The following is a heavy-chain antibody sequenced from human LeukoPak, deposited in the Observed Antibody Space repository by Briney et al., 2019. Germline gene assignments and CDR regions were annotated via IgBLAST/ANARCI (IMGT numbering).Heavy chain of an antibody. V-gene: IGHV4-59*12. D-gene: IGHD3-22*01. Sequence: SETLSLTCTVSGGSISSYYWSWIRQPPGKGLEWIGEIYHSGSTNYNPSLKSRVTISVDKSKNQFSLKLSSVTAADTAVYYCARVKGGSSGYYYYYYYGMDVWGQGTTVTVSS. CDR2: IYHSGST. J-gene: IGHJ6*02. CDR3: ARVKGGSSGYYYYYYYGMDV. CDR1: GGSISSYY.